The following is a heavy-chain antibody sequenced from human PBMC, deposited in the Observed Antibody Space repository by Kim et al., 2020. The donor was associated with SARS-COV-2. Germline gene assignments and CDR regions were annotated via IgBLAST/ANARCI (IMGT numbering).Heavy chain of an antibody. D-gene: IGHD2-8*02. Sequence: VKGRFTISRDNSKNTMSLQMNSLRVEDTAVYYCARDVSFGKYWYFDYFDHWGQGTLVTVSS. V-gene: IGHV3-30*01. CDR3: ARDVSFGKYWYFDYFDH. J-gene: IGHJ4*02.